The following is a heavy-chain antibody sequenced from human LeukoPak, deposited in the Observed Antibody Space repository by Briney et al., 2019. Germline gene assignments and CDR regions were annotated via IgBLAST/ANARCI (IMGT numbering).Heavy chain of an antibody. V-gene: IGHV3-74*01. CDR2: INTDGSST. CDR3: ARATHYYYYMDV. Sequence: GGSLRLSCAASGFTVSSYWMHWVRQAPGKGLVWVSRINTDGSSTSYADSVKGRFTISRDNAKNTLYLQMNSLRAEDTAVYYCARATHYYYYMDVWGKGTTVTVSS. J-gene: IGHJ6*03. CDR1: GFTVSSYW.